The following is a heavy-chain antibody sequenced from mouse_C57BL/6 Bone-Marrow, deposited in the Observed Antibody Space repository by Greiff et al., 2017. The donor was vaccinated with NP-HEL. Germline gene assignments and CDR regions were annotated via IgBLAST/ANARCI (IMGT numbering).Heavy chain of an antibody. Sequence: QVQLKESGAELAKPGASVKLSCKASGYTFTSYWMHWVKQRPGQGLEWIGYINPSSGYTKYNQKFKDQATLTADKSSSTAYMQLSSLTYEDAAGYYCARNTTRDFDYWGQGTTLTVAS. J-gene: IGHJ2*01. CDR3: ARNTTRDFDY. CDR2: INPSSGYT. D-gene: IGHD1-1*01. V-gene: IGHV1-7*01. CDR1: GYTFTSYW.